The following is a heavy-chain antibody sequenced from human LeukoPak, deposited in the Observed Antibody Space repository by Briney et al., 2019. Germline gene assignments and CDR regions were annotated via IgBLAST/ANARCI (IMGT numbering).Heavy chain of an antibody. CDR2: IASDGSVK. D-gene: IGHD3-16*01. V-gene: IGHV3-30*03. CDR1: TFTFNNHG. J-gene: IGHJ4*02. Sequence: HPGGSLRLSCVTSTFTFNNHGMHWVHQAPGKGLEWVAVIASDGSVKHYVNSVKGRFVLFRDDSKNTLYLQMNNLIVDDTAVYYCVRAATWGQWYFDHWGQGTPVTVSS. CDR3: VRAATWGQWYFDH.